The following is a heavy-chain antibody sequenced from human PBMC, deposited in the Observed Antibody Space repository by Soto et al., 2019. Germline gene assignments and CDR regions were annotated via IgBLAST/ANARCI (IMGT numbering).Heavy chain of an antibody. CDR2: INHSGST. D-gene: IGHD3-16*01. V-gene: IGHV4-34*01. CDR1: GGSFSGYY. CDR3: SRDPSSLFGYYYGMDV. J-gene: IGHJ6*02. Sequence: PSETLSLTCAVYGGSFSGYYWSWIRQPPGKGLEWVGEINHSGSTNYNPSLKSRVTTTVDKSKNQFSLKLSTVTAAETAVYYYSRDPSSLFGYYYGMDVWGQGTTVTVSS.